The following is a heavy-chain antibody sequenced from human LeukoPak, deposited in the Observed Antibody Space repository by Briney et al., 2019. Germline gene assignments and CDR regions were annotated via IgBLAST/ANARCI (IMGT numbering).Heavy chain of an antibody. CDR1: GGSISSTAYY. CDR3: ARGKPYYDYGDYVRSRIIPYYFDY. J-gene: IGHJ4*02. D-gene: IGHD4-17*01. CDR2: VYYTGIT. V-gene: IGHV4-39*01. Sequence: SETLSLTCSVSGGSISSTAYYWGWTRQPPGRGLEWIGSVYYTGITYYNSSIKSRVTISRDTTRNQSSLKLNSVTAPETAVYYCARGKPYYDYGDYVRSRIIPYYFDYWGQGTLVTVSS.